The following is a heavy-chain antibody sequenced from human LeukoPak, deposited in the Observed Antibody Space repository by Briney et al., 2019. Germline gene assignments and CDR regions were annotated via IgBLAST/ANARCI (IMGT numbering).Heavy chain of an antibody. V-gene: IGHV3-48*02. CDR2: ISSSSTI. Sequence: GASLILSCAASGFTFSSYSMNWVRQAPGKGLEWISYISSSSTIYSADSVKGRFTISRDNAKNSLYLQMSSLRDEDTAVYYCATALGKPEWYPGYWGQGTLVTVSS. D-gene: IGHD3-3*01. CDR1: GFTFSSYS. J-gene: IGHJ4*02. CDR3: ATALGKPEWYPGY.